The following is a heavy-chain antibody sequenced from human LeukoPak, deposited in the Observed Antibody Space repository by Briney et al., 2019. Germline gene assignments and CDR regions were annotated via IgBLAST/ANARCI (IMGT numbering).Heavy chain of an antibody. CDR2: LHYSGST. V-gene: IGHV4-39*01. CDR1: GGSISSNNYY. CDR3: ARGGGDGYNYDYYYGMDV. D-gene: IGHD5-24*01. Sequence: PSETLSLTCTVSGGSISSNNYYWAWIRQPPGKGLEWIGSLHYSGSTYYNPSLKYRVTISVDTSKNQFSLKLISVTAADTAVYYCARGGGDGYNYDYYYGMDVWGQGTTVTVSS. J-gene: IGHJ6*02.